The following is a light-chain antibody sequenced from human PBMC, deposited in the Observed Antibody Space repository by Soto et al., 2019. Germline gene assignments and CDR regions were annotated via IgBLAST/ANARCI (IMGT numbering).Light chain of an antibody. Sequence: SYELTQPPSVSVSPGQTASITCSGDKLGDKYACWYQQKPGQSPVLVIYKDSKRPSGIPERFSGSNSGNTATLTISGTQAMDEADYYCQAGERSPAVFGGGTKLTL. CDR1: KLGDKY. CDR3: QAGERSPAV. J-gene: IGLJ2*01. V-gene: IGLV3-1*01. CDR2: KDS.